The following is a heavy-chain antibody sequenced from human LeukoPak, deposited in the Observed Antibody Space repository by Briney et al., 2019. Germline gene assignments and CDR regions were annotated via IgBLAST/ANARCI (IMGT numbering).Heavy chain of an antibody. J-gene: IGHJ4*02. V-gene: IGHV4-59*11. CDR2: IYYSGST. Sequence: PSETLSLTCTVSGGSISSHYWSWIRQPPGKGLDWIGYIYYSGSTNYSPSLKSRVTISVDTSKNQFSLKLCSVTAADTAVYYCAGGPYHFDYWGQGTLVTVSS. CDR3: AGGPYHFDY. CDR1: GGSISSHY. D-gene: IGHD2-2*01.